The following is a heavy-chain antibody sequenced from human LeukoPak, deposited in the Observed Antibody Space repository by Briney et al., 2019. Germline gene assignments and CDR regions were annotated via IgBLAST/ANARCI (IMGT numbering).Heavy chain of an antibody. V-gene: IGHV3-74*01. CDR2: INPDGRST. D-gene: IGHD4-17*01. Sequence: GGSLRLSCAASGFVFSNYWMHWVRHAPGKGPVWVSRINPDGRSTNYADSVKGRFTISRDNAKTTVYLQMNSLRAEDTAIYYCARQAAYGENGIAYWGQGTLVTVSS. CDR3: ARQAAYGENGIAY. J-gene: IGHJ4*02. CDR1: GFVFSNYW.